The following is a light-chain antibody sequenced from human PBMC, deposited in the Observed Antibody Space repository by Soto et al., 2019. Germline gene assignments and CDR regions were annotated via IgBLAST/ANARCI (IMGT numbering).Light chain of an antibody. Sequence: DIQMTQSPSTLSASVGDRVTITCRASQSISTWLAWYQQKPGKAPKVLIYKASSLETGVPPRFSASGSGTEFTLTISSLQPGDFATYYCQKYDSYPYTFGQGTKLEIK. CDR3: QKYDSYPYT. J-gene: IGKJ2*01. V-gene: IGKV1-5*03. CDR2: KAS. CDR1: QSISTW.